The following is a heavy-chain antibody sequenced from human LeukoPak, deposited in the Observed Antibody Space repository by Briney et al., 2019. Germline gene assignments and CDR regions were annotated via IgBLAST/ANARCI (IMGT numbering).Heavy chain of an antibody. CDR2: ISSSGSTI. CDR1: GFTFSDYY. CDR3: ARRNWQLVRLWYNWFDP. V-gene: IGHV3-11*04. D-gene: IGHD6-6*01. J-gene: IGHJ5*02. Sequence: GGSLRLSCAASGFTFSDYYMSWIRQAPGKGLEWVSYISSSGSTIYYADSVKGRFTISRDNAKNSLYLQMNSLRAEDTAVYYCARRNWQLVRLWYNWFDPWGQGTLVIVSS.